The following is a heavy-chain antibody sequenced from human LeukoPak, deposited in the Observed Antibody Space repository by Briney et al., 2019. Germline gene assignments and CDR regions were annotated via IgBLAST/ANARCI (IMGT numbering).Heavy chain of an antibody. CDR2: IIPIFGTA. D-gene: IGHD6-19*01. J-gene: IGHJ3*02. CDR3: ARAAVAGRGNAFDI. CDR1: GGTFSSHA. Sequence: AAVKVSCKASGGTFSSHAISWVRQAPGQGLEWMGGIIPIFGTANYAQKFQGRGTITADESTSTAYVELSSLRSEDTAVYYCARAAVAGRGNAFDIWGQGTMVTVSS. V-gene: IGHV1-69*13.